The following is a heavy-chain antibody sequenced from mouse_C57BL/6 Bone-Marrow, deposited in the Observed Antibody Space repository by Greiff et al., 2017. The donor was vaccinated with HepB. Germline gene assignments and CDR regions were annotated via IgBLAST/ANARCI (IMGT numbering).Heavy chain of an antibody. CDR1: GFTFSNYW. V-gene: IGHV6-3*01. J-gene: IGHJ4*01. Sequence: EVTLVESGGGLVQPGGSMKLSCVASGFTFSNYWMNWVRQSPEKGLEWVAQIRLKSDNYATHYAESVKGRFTISRDDSKSSVYLQMNNLRAEDTGIYYCTVYYGSSLYAMDYWGQGTSVTVSS. CDR3: TVYYGSSLYAMDY. CDR2: IRLKSDNYAT. D-gene: IGHD1-1*01.